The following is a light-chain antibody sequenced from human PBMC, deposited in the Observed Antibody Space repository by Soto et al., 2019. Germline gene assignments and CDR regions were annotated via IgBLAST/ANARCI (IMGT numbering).Light chain of an antibody. CDR1: QDIRNT. V-gene: IGKV1-6*01. CDR3: QQSYSSPWT. Sequence: AIQMTQSPSSLSASVGDRVAISCRASQDIRNTLAWYQQKPGEAPKLLIFAASNLQSGVPSRFRGSGYVTDLTLAITGMQTEDFETYSCQQSYSSPWTSGQGTKVDIK. CDR2: AAS. J-gene: IGKJ1*01.